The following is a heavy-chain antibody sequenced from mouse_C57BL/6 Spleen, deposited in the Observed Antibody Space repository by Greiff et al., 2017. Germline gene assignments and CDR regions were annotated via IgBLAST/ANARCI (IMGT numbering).Heavy chain of an antibody. CDR2: ISSGSSTL. CDR3: ARLDYYGSGGNYFDY. CDR1: GFTFSDYG. V-gene: IGHV5-17*01. D-gene: IGHD1-1*01. J-gene: IGHJ2*01. Sequence: EVKLVESGGGLVKPGGSLKLSCAASGFTFSDYGMHWVRQAPEKGLEWVAYISSGSSTLYYADTVKGRFTISRDNAKNTLFLQMTSLRSEDTAMYYCARLDYYGSGGNYFDYWGQGTTLTVSS.